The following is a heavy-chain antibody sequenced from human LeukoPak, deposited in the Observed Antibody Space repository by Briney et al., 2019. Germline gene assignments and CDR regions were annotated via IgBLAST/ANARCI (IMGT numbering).Heavy chain of an antibody. V-gene: IGHV1-8*03. CDR3: ARGRVSIFGVVHRPYYYYYMDV. CDR1: GYTFTSYD. J-gene: IGHJ6*03. CDR2: MNPNSGNT. D-gene: IGHD3-3*01. Sequence: ASVKVSCKASGYTFTSYDINWVRQATGQGLEWMGWMNPNSGNTGCAQKFQGRVTITRNTSISTAYMELSSLRSEDTAVYYCARGRVSIFGVVHRPYYYYYMDVWGKGTTVTVSS.